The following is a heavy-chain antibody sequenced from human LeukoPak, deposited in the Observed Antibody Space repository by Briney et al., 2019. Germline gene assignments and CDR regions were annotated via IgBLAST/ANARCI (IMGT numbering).Heavy chain of an antibody. Sequence: SETLSLTCAVYGGSFSGYYWSWIRQPPGKGLEWIGEINHSGSTNYNPSLKSRVTISVDTSKNQFSLKLSYVTAADTAVYYCARGHYDILTGYFPPEYYFDYWGQGTLVTVSS. CDR3: ARGHYDILTGYFPPEYYFDY. J-gene: IGHJ4*02. V-gene: IGHV4-34*01. CDR1: GGSFSGYY. D-gene: IGHD3-9*01. CDR2: INHSGST.